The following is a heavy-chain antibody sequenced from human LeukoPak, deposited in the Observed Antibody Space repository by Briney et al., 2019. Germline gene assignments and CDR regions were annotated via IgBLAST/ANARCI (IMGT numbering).Heavy chain of an antibody. J-gene: IGHJ4*02. Sequence: PSETLSLTCIVSGGSISSYYWSWIRQPAGKGLEWIGRIYTSGSTNYNPSLKSRVTMSVDTSKNQFSLKLSSVAAADTAVYYCARDYSYTSMNDWGQGTLVTVSS. CDR1: GGSISSYY. CDR2: IYTSGST. D-gene: IGHD5-18*01. V-gene: IGHV4-4*07. CDR3: ARDYSYTSMND.